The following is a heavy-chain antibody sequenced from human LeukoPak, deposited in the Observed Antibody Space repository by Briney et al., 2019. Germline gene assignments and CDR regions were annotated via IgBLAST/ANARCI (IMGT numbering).Heavy chain of an antibody. J-gene: IGHJ6*02. CDR2: ISWNSGSI. CDR3: AKDMRYCTNGVCYTSDYYYGMDV. Sequence: GRSLRLSCAASGFTFDDYAMHWVRQAPGKGLEWVSGISWNSGSIGYADSVKGRSTISRDNAKNSLYLQMNSLRAEDTALYYCAKDMRYCTNGVCYTSDYYYGMDVWGQGTTVTVSS. V-gene: IGHV3-9*01. D-gene: IGHD2-8*01. CDR1: GFTFDDYA.